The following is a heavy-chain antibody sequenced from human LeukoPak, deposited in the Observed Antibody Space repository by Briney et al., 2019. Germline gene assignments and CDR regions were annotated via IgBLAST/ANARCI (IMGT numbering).Heavy chain of an antibody. CDR1: GFTFSSYW. Sequence: PGGSLRLSCAASGFTFSSYWMSWVRQAPGKGLEWVANIKEDGSEKYYVDSVKGRFTISRDNAKNSLYLQMNSLRAEDTAVYYCAKHYDFWSGYGPNWFDPWGQGILVTVSS. D-gene: IGHD3-3*01. CDR2: IKEDGSEK. CDR3: AKHYDFWSGYGPNWFDP. J-gene: IGHJ5*02. V-gene: IGHV3-7*01.